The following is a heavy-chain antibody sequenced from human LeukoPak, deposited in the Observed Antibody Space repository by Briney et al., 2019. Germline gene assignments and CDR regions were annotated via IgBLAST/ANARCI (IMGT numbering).Heavy chain of an antibody. CDR2: ISGSGGST. CDR3: AKSYGGNSFWYFDL. Sequence: GGTLRLSCAASGFTFSSYGMSWVRQAPGKGLEWVSAISGSGGSTYYADSVKGRFTISRDNSKNTLYLQMNSLRAEDTAVYYCAKSYGGNSFWYFDLWGRGTLVTVSS. J-gene: IGHJ2*01. D-gene: IGHD4-23*01. CDR1: GFTFSSYG. V-gene: IGHV3-23*01.